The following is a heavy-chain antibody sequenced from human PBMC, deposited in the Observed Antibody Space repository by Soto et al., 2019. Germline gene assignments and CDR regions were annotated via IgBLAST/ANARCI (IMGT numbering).Heavy chain of an antibody. J-gene: IGHJ5*02. CDR3: ARGWGLDP. CDR1: GFTFNSYW. CDR2: IKQDGSEK. V-gene: IGHV3-7*04. D-gene: IGHD1-26*01. Sequence: EVQLVESGGGLVQPGGSLRLSCAASGFTFNSYWMTWDRQAPGKGLEWVANIKQDGSEKYYVDSVKGRFTISRDNAKNSLYLQMNSLRAEDTAVYYCARGWGLDPWGQGTLVTVSS.